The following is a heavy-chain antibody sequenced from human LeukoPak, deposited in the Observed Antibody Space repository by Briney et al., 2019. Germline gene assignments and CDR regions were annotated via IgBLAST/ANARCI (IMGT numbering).Heavy chain of an antibody. CDR2: IIPIFGTA. CDR1: GGTFSSYA. J-gene: IGHJ6*02. D-gene: IGHD6-19*01. V-gene: IGHV1-69*13. Sequence: SVKVSCKASGGTFSSYAISWVRQAPGQGLEWMGGIIPIFGTANYAQKFQGRVTITADESTSTAYMELSSLRSEDTAVYYCARVYSSGWPLYYYGMDVWGQGTTVTASS. CDR3: ARVYSSGWPLYYYGMDV.